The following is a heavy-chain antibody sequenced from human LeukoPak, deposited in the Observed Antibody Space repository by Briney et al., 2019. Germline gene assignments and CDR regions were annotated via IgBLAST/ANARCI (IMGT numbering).Heavy chain of an antibody. CDR1: GFTFSDFW. Sequence: PGGSLRHSCAASGFTFSDFWMTWVRQAPGKGLEWVANIKEDGSEKYYVDSVKGRFIISRDNAKNSLYLQMNSLRAEDTAVYYCVRVYFYKSSGYRALRSWGQGTLVTVSS. CDR2: IKEDGSEK. D-gene: IGHD3-22*01. V-gene: IGHV3-7*01. J-gene: IGHJ5*02. CDR3: VRVYFYKSSGYRALRS.